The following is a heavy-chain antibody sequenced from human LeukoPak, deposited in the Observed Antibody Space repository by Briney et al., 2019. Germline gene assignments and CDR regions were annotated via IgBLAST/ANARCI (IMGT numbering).Heavy chain of an antibody. CDR1: GYSFSFSW. Sequence: GESLKISCKASGYSFSFSWIGWVRQRPGKGLEWMGIIYVGDSDTRYSPSFQGLVTISADRSTSTAYLQWSSLKASDSAMYYCARPVGSGYCSSTSCYGYYFNDWGQGTLVTVSS. V-gene: IGHV5-51*01. D-gene: IGHD2-2*03. CDR2: IYVGDSDT. CDR3: ARPVGSGYCSSTSCYGYYFND. J-gene: IGHJ4*02.